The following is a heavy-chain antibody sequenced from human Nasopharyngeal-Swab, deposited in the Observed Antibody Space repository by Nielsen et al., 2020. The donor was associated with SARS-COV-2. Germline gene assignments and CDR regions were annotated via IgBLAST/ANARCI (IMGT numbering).Heavy chain of an antibody. CDR3: ARVGGSSWYFDY. J-gene: IGHJ4*02. V-gene: IGHV3-74*01. CDR2: IDLAGTAT. D-gene: IGHD6-13*01. Sequence: GGSLRLSCAGSGYTFGSFWMHWVRQAPGKGLVGVSRIDLAGTATSYADSLKGRFTISRDNAKNTLYLQMNSLRAEDTAVYYCARVGGSSWYFDYWGQGTLVTVSS. CDR1: GYTFGSFW.